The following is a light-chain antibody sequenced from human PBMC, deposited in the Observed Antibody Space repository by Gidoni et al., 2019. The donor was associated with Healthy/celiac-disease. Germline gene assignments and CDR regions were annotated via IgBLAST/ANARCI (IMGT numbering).Light chain of an antibody. CDR1: PSVSSY. V-gene: IGKV3-11*01. J-gene: IGKJ2*01. CDR3: QQRSNWPPMYT. Sequence: EIVLTQSPATLSLSPGERATISCRASPSVSSYLAWYQQKPGQAPRLLIYDASNSATGIPARFSGSGSGTDFTLTISILEPEDLAVYYCQQRSNWPPMYTFGQGTKLEIK. CDR2: DAS.